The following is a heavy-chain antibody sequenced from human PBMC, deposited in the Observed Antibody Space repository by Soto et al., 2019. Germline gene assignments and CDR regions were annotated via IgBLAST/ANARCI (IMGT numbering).Heavy chain of an antibody. J-gene: IGHJ4*02. D-gene: IGHD2-15*01. V-gene: IGHV3-30*18. CDR2: ISYDGSNK. Sequence: QVQLVESGGGVVQPGRSLRLSCAASGFTFSSYGMHWVRQAPGKGLEWVAVISYDGSNKYYADSVKGRFTISRDNSKNTLYLQMNSLRAEDTAVYYCAKYEVKANAAYWGQGTLVTVSS. CDR3: AKYEVKANAAY. CDR1: GFTFSSYG.